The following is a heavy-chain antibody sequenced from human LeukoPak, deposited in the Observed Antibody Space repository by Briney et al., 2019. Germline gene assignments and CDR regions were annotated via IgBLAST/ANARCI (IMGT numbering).Heavy chain of an antibody. CDR2: INPSGGST. J-gene: IGHJ4*02. V-gene: IGHV1-46*01. CDR1: GYTFTSYY. Sequence: ASVKVSCKASGYTFTSYYMHWVRQAPGQGLEWMGIINPSGGSTSYAQKFQGRVTMTRDTSISTAYMELSRLRSDDTAVYFCARGLIWAVADTGVDYWGQGTLVTVSS. D-gene: IGHD6-19*01. CDR3: ARGLIWAVADTGVDY.